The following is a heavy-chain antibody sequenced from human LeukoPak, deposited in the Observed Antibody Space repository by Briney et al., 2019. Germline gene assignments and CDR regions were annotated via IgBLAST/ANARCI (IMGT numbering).Heavy chain of an antibody. J-gene: IGHJ4*02. CDR3: ARGLGGNYYDSSGFDY. D-gene: IGHD3-22*01. V-gene: IGHV4-59*01. CDR2: IYYSGST. CDR1: GGSISSYY. Sequence: SETLSLTCTVSGGSISSYYWSWIRQPPGKGLEWIGYIYYSGSTNYNPSLKSRVTISVDTSKNQFSLKLSSVTAADTAVYYCARGLGGNYYDSSGFDYRGQGTLATVSS.